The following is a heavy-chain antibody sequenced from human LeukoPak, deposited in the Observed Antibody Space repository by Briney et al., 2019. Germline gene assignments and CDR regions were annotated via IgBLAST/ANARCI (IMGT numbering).Heavy chain of an antibody. J-gene: IGHJ6*04. Sequence: SETLSLTCTVSGDSISSYFWTWIRQSPGKGLEWIGYVHDSGSTNYNPSLESRVTISADTSKNQFSLKLTSATAADTAVYYCARDHIRRGCGTNICYPMDVWGKGTTVTVSS. V-gene: IGHV4-59*01. D-gene: IGHD2-2*01. CDR1: GDSISSYF. CDR3: ARDHIRRGCGTNICYPMDV. CDR2: VHDSGST.